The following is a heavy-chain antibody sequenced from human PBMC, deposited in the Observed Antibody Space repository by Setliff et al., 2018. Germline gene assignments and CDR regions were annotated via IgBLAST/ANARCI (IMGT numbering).Heavy chain of an antibody. V-gene: IGHV6-1*01. Sequence: SQTLSLPCPISRDSASSNSAAWHWIRQSPSRGLEWLGRTYDRSKTYDDYAVSVKRRITIHPDTSKNQFLLQLSSVTAADTAVYYSARVYYSPINYYYCYLDFWGKGTPVTVSS. CDR3: ARVYYSPINYYYCYLDF. CDR1: RDSASSNSAA. CDR2: TYDRSKTYD. J-gene: IGHJ6*03. D-gene: IGHD4-4*01.